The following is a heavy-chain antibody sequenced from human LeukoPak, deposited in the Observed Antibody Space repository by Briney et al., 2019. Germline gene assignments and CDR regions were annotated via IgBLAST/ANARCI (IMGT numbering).Heavy chain of an antibody. CDR2: ISGSGGTI. CDR3: ARGQDYYDSSGLDY. D-gene: IGHD3-22*01. J-gene: IGHJ4*02. Sequence: GGSLRLSCAASGFTFSSYAMSWVRQAPGKGLEWVSAISGSGGTIYYADSVKGRFTISRDNAKNSLYLQMNSLRAEDTAVYYCARGQDYYDSSGLDYWGQGTLVTVSS. CDR1: GFTFSSYA. V-gene: IGHV3-23*01.